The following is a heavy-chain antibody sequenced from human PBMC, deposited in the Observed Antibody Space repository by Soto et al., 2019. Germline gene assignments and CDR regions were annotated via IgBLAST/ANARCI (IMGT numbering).Heavy chain of an antibody. CDR2: FDPEDGET. CDR1: GYTLTELS. Sequence: ASVKVSCKVSGYTLTELSMHWVRQAPGKGLEWMGGFDPEDGETIYAQKYQGRVTMTEDTSKDTAYMELSSLRSEDTAVYYCSTMDRGVVAATIYYYYYYMDVWGKGTTVTVSS. J-gene: IGHJ6*03. CDR3: STMDRGVVAATIYYYYYYMDV. V-gene: IGHV1-24*01. D-gene: IGHD2-15*01.